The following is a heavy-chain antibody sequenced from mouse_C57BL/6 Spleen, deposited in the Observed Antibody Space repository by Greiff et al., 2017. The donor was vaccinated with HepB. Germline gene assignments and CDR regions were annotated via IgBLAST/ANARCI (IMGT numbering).Heavy chain of an antibody. D-gene: IGHD2-3*01. V-gene: IGHV1-53*01. CDR1: GYTFTSYW. Sequence: QVQLQQSGTELVKPGASVKLSCKASGYTFTSYWMHWVKQRPGQGLEWIGNINPSNGGTNYNEKFKSKATLTVDKSSSTAYMQLSSLTSEDSAVYYCAREGWLLRGNFDVWGTGTTVTVSS. CDR3: AREGWLLRGNFDV. J-gene: IGHJ1*03. CDR2: INPSNGGT.